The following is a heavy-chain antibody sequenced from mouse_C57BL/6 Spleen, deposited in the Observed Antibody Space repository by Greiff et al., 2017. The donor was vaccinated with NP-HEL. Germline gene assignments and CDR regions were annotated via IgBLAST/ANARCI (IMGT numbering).Heavy chain of an antibody. V-gene: IGHV1-82*01. CDR3: APITTVVATNWYFDV. D-gene: IGHD1-1*01. CDR1: GYAFSSSW. CDR2: IYPGDGDT. J-gene: IGHJ1*03. Sequence: QVQLQQSGPELVKPGASVKISCKASGYAFSSSWMNWVKQRPGKGLEWIGRIYPGDGDTNYNGKFKGKATLTADKSSSTAYMRLSSLTSEDSAVYFCAPITTVVATNWYFDVWGTGTTVTVSS.